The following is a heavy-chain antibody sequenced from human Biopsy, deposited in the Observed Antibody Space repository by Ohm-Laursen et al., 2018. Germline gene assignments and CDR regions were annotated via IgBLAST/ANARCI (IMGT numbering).Heavy chain of an antibody. Sequence: SLRLSCTASGFTFNTYGMHWVRQAPGKGLEWVSHIDVLDYNTYYVESVRGRFTISRDNSKEMVYLQINSLRADDTAVYYCVRGWGGYNFDSWGPGTLVTVSS. D-gene: IGHD2-2*02. CDR3: VRGWGGYNFDS. CDR1: GFTFNTYG. V-gene: IGHV3-23*01. CDR2: IDVLDYNT. J-gene: IGHJ4*01.